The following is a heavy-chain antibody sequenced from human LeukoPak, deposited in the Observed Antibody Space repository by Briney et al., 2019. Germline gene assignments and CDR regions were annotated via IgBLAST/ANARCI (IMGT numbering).Heavy chain of an antibody. D-gene: IGHD6-19*01. Sequence: PGGSLRLSCAASGFTFSSYSMNWVRQAPGKGLEWVSSISSSSSYIYYADSVKGRFTISRDNAKNSLYLQMNSLRAEDTAVYYCAREGGSGWPKYYFDYWGQGTLVTVSS. CDR3: AREGGSGWPKYYFDY. V-gene: IGHV3-21*01. J-gene: IGHJ4*02. CDR1: GFTFSSYS. CDR2: ISSSSSYI.